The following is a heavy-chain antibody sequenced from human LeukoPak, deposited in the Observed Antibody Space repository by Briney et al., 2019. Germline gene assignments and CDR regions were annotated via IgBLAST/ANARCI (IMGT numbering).Heavy chain of an antibody. V-gene: IGHV4-30-2*01. CDR3: ARGELSAFDI. CDR2: IYHSGST. J-gene: IGHJ3*02. Sequence: SQTLSLTCAVSGGSISSGGYSWSWIRQPPGTGLEWVGYIYHSGSTYYNPSLKSRVTISVDRSKNQFSLKLSSVTAADTAVYYCARGELSAFDIWGQGTMVTVSS. CDR1: GGSISSGGYS.